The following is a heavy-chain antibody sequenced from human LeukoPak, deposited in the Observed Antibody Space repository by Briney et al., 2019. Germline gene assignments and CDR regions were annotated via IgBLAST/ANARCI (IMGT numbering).Heavy chain of an antibody. Sequence: GGSLRLSCAASGFTFSSYSMNWVRQAPGKGLEWVSSISSSSYIYYADSVRGRFTISRDNAKNSLYLQMNSLRAEDTAVYYCAREVGSHYRLDYWGQGTLVTVSS. CDR2: ISSSSYI. V-gene: IGHV3-21*01. CDR1: GFTFSSYS. D-gene: IGHD1-26*01. J-gene: IGHJ4*02. CDR3: AREVGSHYRLDY.